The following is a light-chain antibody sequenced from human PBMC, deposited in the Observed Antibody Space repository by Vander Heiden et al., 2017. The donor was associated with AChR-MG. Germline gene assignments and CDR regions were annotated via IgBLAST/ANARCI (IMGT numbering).Light chain of an antibody. J-gene: IGKJ1*01. CDR1: QSVSSY. CDR3: QQPET. CDR2: DAS. Sequence: ELVLTQSPATLPLSPGERATLSCRASQSVSSYLAWYQQKPGQAPRLLIYDASNRATGIPARFSGSGSGTDFTLTISSLEPEDFAVYYCQQPETFGQGTKVEIK. V-gene: IGKV3-11*01.